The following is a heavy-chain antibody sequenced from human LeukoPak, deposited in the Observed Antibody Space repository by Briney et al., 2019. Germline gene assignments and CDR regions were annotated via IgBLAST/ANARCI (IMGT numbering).Heavy chain of an antibody. CDR3: AKDTLRYGDSVWDY. Sequence: GRSLRLSCAASGFTFSSYGMHWVRQAPGRGLEWVAVIWYDGSNKYYADSVKGRFTISRDNSKNTLYLQMNSLRAEDTAVYYCAKDTLRYGDSVWDYWGQGTLVTVSS. D-gene: IGHD4-17*01. J-gene: IGHJ4*02. V-gene: IGHV3-33*06. CDR2: IWYDGSNK. CDR1: GFTFSSYG.